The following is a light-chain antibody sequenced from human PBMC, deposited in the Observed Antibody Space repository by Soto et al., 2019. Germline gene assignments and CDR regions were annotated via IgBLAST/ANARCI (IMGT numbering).Light chain of an antibody. CDR3: QQTYATPIT. CDR2: KAS. Sequence: DIQMSQSPSTLSASVGDTVTITCRASQSISSWLAWHQQKPGKAPKLLIYKASTLESGVPSRFSGRGSGTDFTLTITSLQPEDCATYYCQQTYATPITFGQGTRLEIK. CDR1: QSISSW. J-gene: IGKJ5*01. V-gene: IGKV1-5*03.